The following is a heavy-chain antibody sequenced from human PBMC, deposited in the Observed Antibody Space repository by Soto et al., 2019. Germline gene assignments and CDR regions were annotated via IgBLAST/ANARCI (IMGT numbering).Heavy chain of an antibody. D-gene: IGHD1-1*01. CDR3: ASGEAPFANGNAPVYYYYGLEV. V-gene: IGHV3-30-3*01. Sequence: QVQLVESGGGVVQPGRSLRISCAASGFTFSSYAMHWVRQAPGKGLEWVAVISNDGDHKYYADSVKGPFTTSRDNSDNTQYLRMQSRRPEDTAVYYCASGEAPFANGNAPVYYYYGLEVGGQGTTVTFSS. CDR1: GFTFSSYA. J-gene: IGHJ6*02. CDR2: ISNDGDHK.